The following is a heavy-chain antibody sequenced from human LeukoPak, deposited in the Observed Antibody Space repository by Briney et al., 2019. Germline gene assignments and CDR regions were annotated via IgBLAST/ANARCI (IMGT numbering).Heavy chain of an antibody. J-gene: IGHJ3*02. D-gene: IGHD3-22*01. V-gene: IGHV4-61*02. CDR2: IYTGGST. Sequence: SQTLSLTCTVSGGSISSGSYYWSWIRQPAGKGLEWIGRIYTGGSTNYNPSLKSRVTISVDTFKNQFSLKLSSVTAADTAVYYCARDLITMIGNAFDIWGQGTMVTVSS. CDR3: ARDLITMIGNAFDI. CDR1: GGSISSGSYY.